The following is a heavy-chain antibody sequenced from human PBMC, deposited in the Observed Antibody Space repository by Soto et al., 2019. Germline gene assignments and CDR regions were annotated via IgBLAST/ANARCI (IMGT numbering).Heavy chain of an antibody. CDR3: ARDHRYVFWSGYGAGPDI. CDR1: GFTFSSYA. CDR2: ISYDGSNK. V-gene: IGHV3-30-3*01. Sequence: PGGSPRLSCAASGFTFSSYAMHWVRQAPGKGLEWVAVISYDGSNKYYADSVKGRFTISRDNSKNTPYLQMNSLRAEDTAVYYCARDHRYVFWSGYGAGPDIWGQGKMLTVPS. D-gene: IGHD3-3*01. J-gene: IGHJ3*02.